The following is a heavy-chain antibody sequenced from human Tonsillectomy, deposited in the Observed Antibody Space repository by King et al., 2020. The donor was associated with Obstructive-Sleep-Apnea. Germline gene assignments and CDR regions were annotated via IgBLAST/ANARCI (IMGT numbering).Heavy chain of an antibody. CDR1: GFTFSIYW. CDR3: ARGPEGAYYYGSGSYRYYYYYGMDV. V-gene: IGHV3-7*03. CDR2: IKQDGSEK. Sequence: VQLVESGGGLVQPGGSLRLSCAASGFTFSIYWMSCVRQAPGKGLEWVANIKQDGSEKYYVDSVKGRFTISRDNAKNSLYLQMNSLRAEDTAVYYCARGPEGAYYYGSGSYRYYYYYGMDVWGQGTTVTVSS. J-gene: IGHJ6*02. D-gene: IGHD3-10*01.